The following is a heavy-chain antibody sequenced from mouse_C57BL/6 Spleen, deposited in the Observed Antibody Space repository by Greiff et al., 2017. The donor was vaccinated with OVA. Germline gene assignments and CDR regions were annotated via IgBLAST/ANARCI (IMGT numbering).Heavy chain of an antibody. J-gene: IGHJ1*03. Sequence: EVKLMESGPELVKPGASVKIPCKASGYTFTDYNMDWVKQSHGKSLEWIGDINPNNGGTIYNQKFKGKATLTVDKSSSTAYMELRSLTSEDTAVYYCARWLLRPPTGYFDVWGTGTTVTVSS. CDR2: INPNNGGT. CDR3: ARWLLRPPTGYFDV. V-gene: IGHV1-18*01. CDR1: GYTFTDYN. D-gene: IGHD2-3*01.